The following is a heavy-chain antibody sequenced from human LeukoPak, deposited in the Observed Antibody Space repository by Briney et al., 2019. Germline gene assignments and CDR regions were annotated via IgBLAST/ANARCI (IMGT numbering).Heavy chain of an antibody. CDR2: IYYSGST. Sequence: PSETLSLTCTVSGGSISSSNYYWGWIRQPPGKGLEWIGSIYYSGSTYYNPSLKSRVTISVDTSKKQFSLKLSSVTAADTAVYYCARWGDYGPYFDYWGQGTLVTVSS. J-gene: IGHJ4*02. CDR1: GGSISSSNYY. V-gene: IGHV4-39*07. CDR3: ARWGDYGPYFDY. D-gene: IGHD4-17*01.